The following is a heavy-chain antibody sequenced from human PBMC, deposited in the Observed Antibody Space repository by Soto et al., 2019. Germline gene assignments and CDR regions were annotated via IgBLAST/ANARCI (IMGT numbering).Heavy chain of an antibody. CDR2: ISYDGNNK. J-gene: IGHJ4*02. V-gene: IGHV3-30-3*01. CDR1: GFTFSDYA. D-gene: IGHD5-12*01. CDR3: ARDTLSVAMGLFHY. Sequence: QVQLVESGGGVVQPGRSLRLSCAASGFTFSDYAMHRVRQAPGKGLEWVTLISYDGNNKYYADSVKGRFTISRDNSKITLYLQMSSLRAEYTAVYYCARDTLSVAMGLFHYWGQGTLVTVSS.